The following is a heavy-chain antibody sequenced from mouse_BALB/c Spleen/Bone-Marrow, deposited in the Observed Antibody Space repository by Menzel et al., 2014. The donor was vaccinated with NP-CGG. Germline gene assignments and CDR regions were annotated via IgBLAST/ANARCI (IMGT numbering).Heavy chain of an antibody. J-gene: IGHJ2*01. V-gene: IGHV5-6-2*01. CDR2: INSNGGST. Sequence: EVKFVESGGGLVKLGGSLKLSCAASGFTFSSYYMSWVRQTPEKRLELVEAINSNGGSTYYPDTVKGRFTISRDNAKNTLYLQMSSLKSEDTALYYCARSPYGNHFDYWGQGTTLTVSS. CDR3: ARSPYGNHFDY. D-gene: IGHD2-10*02. CDR1: GFTFSSYY.